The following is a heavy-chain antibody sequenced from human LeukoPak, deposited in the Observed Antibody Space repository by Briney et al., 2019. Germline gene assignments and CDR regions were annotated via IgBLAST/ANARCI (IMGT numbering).Heavy chain of an antibody. CDR1: GGSISSSSYY. D-gene: IGHD5-18*01. CDR3: ARHTATDYYFDY. J-gene: IGHJ4*02. Sequence: SETLSLTCTVSGGSISSSSYYWGWIRQPPGKGLEWIGSIYYSGSTYYNPSLKSRVTISVDTSKNQFSLQLSSVTAADTAVYYCARHTATDYYFDYWGQGTLVTVSS. CDR2: IYYSGST. V-gene: IGHV4-39*01.